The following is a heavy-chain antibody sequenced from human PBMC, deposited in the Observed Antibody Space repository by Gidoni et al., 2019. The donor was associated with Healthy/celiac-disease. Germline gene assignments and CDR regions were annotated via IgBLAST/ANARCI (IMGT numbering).Heavy chain of an antibody. D-gene: IGHD6-19*01. CDR1: GYTFTGYY. Sequence: QVQLVQSGAEVKKPGASVKVSCKASGYTFTGYYMPWVRQAPGQGLEWMGRINPNSGGTNYAQKCQGRVTMTRDTSISTAYMELSRLRSDDTAVYYCARVSRLSLQQWLVPKTWYYLDYWGQGTLVTVSS. J-gene: IGHJ4*02. CDR2: INPNSGGT. CDR3: ARVSRLSLQQWLVPKTWYYLDY. V-gene: IGHV1-2*06.